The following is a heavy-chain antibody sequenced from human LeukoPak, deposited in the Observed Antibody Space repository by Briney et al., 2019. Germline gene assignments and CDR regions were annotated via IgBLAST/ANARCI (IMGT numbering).Heavy chain of an antibody. CDR1: GFNFANHA. Sequence: GGSLRLSCAASGFNFANHAMSWVRQTPGKGLEWVSAISGGGDITYYADSVTGRFTISRDNSKDTLFLQMHSLRPGDTAVYYCVREDTPATADYWGQGTLVTISS. CDR3: VREDTPATADY. CDR2: ISGGGDIT. J-gene: IGHJ4*02. D-gene: IGHD2-15*01. V-gene: IGHV3-23*01.